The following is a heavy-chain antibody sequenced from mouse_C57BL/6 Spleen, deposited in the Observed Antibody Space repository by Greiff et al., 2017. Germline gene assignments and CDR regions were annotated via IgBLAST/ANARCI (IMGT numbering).Heavy chain of an antibody. CDR1: GYSFTSYW. D-gene: IGHD1-1*01. J-gene: IGHJ2*01. V-gene: IGHV1-52*01. CDR3: AVITTKSSFDY. Sequence: QVQLQQPGAELVRPGSSVKLSCKASGYSFTSYWMHWVKQRPIQGLEWIGNIDPSDSETHYNQKFKDKATLTVDKSSSTAYMQLSSLTSEDSAVYYCAVITTKSSFDYWGQGTTLTVSS. CDR2: IDPSDSET.